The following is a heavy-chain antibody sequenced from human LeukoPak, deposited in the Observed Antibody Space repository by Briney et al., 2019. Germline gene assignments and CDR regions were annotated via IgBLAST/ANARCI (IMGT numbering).Heavy chain of an antibody. D-gene: IGHD5-24*01. CDR3: ARDGDGYTNGNFDY. V-gene: IGHV1-3*01. Sequence: ASVKVSCKASGYTFTSYAMHWVRQAPGQRLEWMGWINAGNGNTKYSQKFQGRVTITRDTSASTAYMDLRSLRSDDTAVFFCARDGDGYTNGNFDYWGQGTLVTVSS. J-gene: IGHJ4*02. CDR1: GYTFTSYA. CDR2: INAGNGNT.